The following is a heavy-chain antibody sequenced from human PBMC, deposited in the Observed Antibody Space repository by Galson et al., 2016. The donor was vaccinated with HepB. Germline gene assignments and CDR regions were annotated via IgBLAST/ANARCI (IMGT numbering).Heavy chain of an antibody. J-gene: IGHJ3*02. Sequence: SLRLSCAVSGFTFSSFGMHWVRQAPGKGLEWVAVISYDRSRKYYADSLKGRCTISRDNSKRTLYLQMNSLRTEDTAVYYCAKSNQILWFGQSRSDAFDIWGQGTMVTVSS. V-gene: IGHV3-30*18. CDR3: AKSNQILWFGQSRSDAFDI. CDR1: GFTFSSFG. CDR2: ISYDRSRK. D-gene: IGHD3-10*01.